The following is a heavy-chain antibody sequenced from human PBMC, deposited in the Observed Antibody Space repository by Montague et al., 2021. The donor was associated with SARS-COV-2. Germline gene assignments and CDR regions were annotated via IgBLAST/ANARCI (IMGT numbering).Heavy chain of an antibody. CDR3: AGFLYGNTSGMDD. Sequence: SETLSLTCTVSGGSISTYYWNWIRQFPGKGLEWIGYIDYSGSTNYNPSLQSRVIISVDRSKIQFSLKLNSVTAADTAIYYCAGFLYGNTSGMDDWGQGTPVTVSS. V-gene: IGHV4-59*01. CDR1: GGSISTYY. J-gene: IGHJ6*02. D-gene: IGHD4-17*01. CDR2: IDYSGST.